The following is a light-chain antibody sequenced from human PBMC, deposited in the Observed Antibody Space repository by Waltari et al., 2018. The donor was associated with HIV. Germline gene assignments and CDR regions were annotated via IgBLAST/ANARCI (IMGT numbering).Light chain of an antibody. V-gene: IGLV3-19*01. CDR2: GKN. CDR1: SPTSYY. CDR3: SSRDRNGDHLVV. J-gene: IGLJ2*01. Sequence: SSELTQEPPVSVAVGRTVRITCHGASPTSYYVSWYHQKPGQAPVLVIYGKNSRPSGIPDRFSGSGSGDTYSLTITGAQSEDEGDYYCSSRDRNGDHLVVFGGGTKLTVL.